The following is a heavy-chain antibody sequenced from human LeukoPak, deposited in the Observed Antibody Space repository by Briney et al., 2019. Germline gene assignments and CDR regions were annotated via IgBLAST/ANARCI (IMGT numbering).Heavy chain of an antibody. J-gene: IGHJ5*02. CDR3: ARTRSYNYGFRFDP. CDR2: ISNRGST. CDR1: DGSISSYY. D-gene: IGHD3-10*01. Sequence: KPSETLSLTCTVSDGSISSYYWSWIRQPPGNGLEWIGYISNRGSTNYNPSLKSRVTISVDTSKNHFSLKLSSVTAADTAMYYCARTRSYNYGFRFDPWGQGTLVTVSS. V-gene: IGHV4-59*01.